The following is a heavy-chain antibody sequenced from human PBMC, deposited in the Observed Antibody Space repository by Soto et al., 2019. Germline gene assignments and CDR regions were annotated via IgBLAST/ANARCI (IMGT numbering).Heavy chain of an antibody. J-gene: IGHJ4*02. D-gene: IGHD2-15*01. CDR3: AKGGGDSCYSLFAY. CDR2: ISGSGGTT. Sequence: GGSLRLSCAASGFTFNNYAMNWVRQAPGRGLEWVSSISGSGGTTYYAGSVKGRFTISRDNSKNTLYLQMNSLRAEDTALYYCAKGGGDSCYSLFAYCGQGTPVTVSS. CDR1: GFTFNNYA. V-gene: IGHV3-23*01.